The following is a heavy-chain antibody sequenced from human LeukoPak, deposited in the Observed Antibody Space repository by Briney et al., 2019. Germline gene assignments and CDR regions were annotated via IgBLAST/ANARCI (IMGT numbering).Heavy chain of an antibody. Sequence: PGRSLRLXCTASGFTCGDYAMSWVRRAPGKGLESVGFIRSKAYGGTTEYAASVKGRFTISRDDSKSIAYLQMNSLKTEDTAVYYCTRLRFLEWLFPDYWGQGTLVTVSS. V-gene: IGHV3-49*04. J-gene: IGHJ4*02. CDR1: GFTCGDYA. CDR2: IRSKAYGGTT. D-gene: IGHD3-3*01. CDR3: TRLRFLEWLFPDY.